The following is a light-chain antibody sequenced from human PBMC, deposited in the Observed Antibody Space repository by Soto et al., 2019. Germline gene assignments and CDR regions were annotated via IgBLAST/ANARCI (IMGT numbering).Light chain of an antibody. CDR3: LLATQYPHT. V-gene: IGKV2-24*01. J-gene: IGKJ2*01. Sequence: IVMTQTPLSSTVTLGQPASISFRSSQSLVHVDGNTYLSWLQQRPGQPPRLLTYEVSQRFSGVPDIFSGSGAGTDFTLKISRVEAEDVGIYYFLLATQYPHTFGQGTKLEI. CDR2: EVS. CDR1: QSLVHVDGNTY.